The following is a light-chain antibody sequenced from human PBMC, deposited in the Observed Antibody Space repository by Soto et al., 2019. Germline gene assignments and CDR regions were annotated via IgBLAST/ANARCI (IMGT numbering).Light chain of an antibody. CDR2: SAS. CDR3: KQSYNTQWT. V-gene: IGKV1-39*01. CDR1: QNIDKY. Sequence: DIRMTQSPASLSASVGDRVTVTCRASQNIDKYLHWYQQKPGKAPNLLIFSASILQSGVPSRFIGSGSGTDFTLTIANLHPEDFAIYYCKQSYNTQWTFGQGTKVDIK. J-gene: IGKJ1*01.